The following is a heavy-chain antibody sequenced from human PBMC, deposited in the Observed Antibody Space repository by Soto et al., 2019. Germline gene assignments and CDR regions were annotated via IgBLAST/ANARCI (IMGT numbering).Heavy chain of an antibody. CDR1: GYSIDSGY. Sequence: SETLSLTCAVSGYSIDSGYWGWIRQPPGKGLEWIGNIYHSGSTYYNPSLKSRVTISIDTSKNQFSLKVSSVTAADTAVYYCARRPKAMVVPNFWGQGTRVTVSS. D-gene: IGHD2-21*01. CDR3: ARRPKAMVVPNF. CDR2: IYHSGST. V-gene: IGHV4-38-2*01. J-gene: IGHJ4*02.